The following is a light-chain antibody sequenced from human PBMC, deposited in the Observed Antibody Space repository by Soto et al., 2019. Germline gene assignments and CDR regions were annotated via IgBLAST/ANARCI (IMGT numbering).Light chain of an antibody. CDR2: DVS. J-gene: IGKJ4*01. V-gene: IGKV3-20*01. Sequence: EVVLTQSPGTLSLSPGERATLSCRASQSVSSTYLAWYQHKPGQAPRLLVYDVSSRATGIPDRFSGSGSGTDFTLTISRLEAEDFAVYNCQQYISSPPRLTFGGGNKVEIK. CDR1: QSVSSTY. CDR3: QQYISSPPRLT.